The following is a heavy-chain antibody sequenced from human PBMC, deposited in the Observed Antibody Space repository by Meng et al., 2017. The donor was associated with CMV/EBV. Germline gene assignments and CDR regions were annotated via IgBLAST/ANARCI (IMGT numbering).Heavy chain of an antibody. V-gene: IGHV1-24*01. D-gene: IGHD6-19*01. CDR2: FDPEDGET. CDR1: GYTLTELS. CDR3: ATEIFGGWYSFDY. Sequence: QVQLGQAGAEVKKPGASLKVSCKDSGYTLTELSMHRVRLAPGKGIEWMGGFDPEDGETIYAQKFQGRVTMTEDTSTDTAYMELSSLRSEDTAVYYCATEIFGGWYSFDYWGQGTLVTVSS. J-gene: IGHJ4*02.